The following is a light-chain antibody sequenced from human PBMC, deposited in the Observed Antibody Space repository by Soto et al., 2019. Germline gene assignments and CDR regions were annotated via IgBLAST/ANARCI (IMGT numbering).Light chain of an antibody. Sequence: EIVLTQSPGTLSLSPGERATLSCRASQSLSSTFLAWYQQKPGQAPRLLIYAASSRAAGIPDRFSGSVSGTDFTLTISRLEPEDFAVYYCQQFGSSPPRLTFGGGTKVEIK. CDR3: QQFGSSPPRLT. J-gene: IGKJ4*01. CDR1: QSLSSTF. V-gene: IGKV3-20*01. CDR2: AAS.